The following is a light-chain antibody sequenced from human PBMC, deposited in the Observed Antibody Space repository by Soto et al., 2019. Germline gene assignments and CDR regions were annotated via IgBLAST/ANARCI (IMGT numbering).Light chain of an antibody. CDR3: QQSYTTPLT. V-gene: IGKV1-39*01. Sequence: DIQMTQSPSSLSASIGDRVTITCRASRSIASYLNWYQQKPGKAPKFLIHTASSLQSGVPSRFSGSGSGTDFTLTISSLQPEDFATYYCQQSYTTPLTFGGGTK. CDR1: RSIASY. J-gene: IGKJ4*01. CDR2: TAS.